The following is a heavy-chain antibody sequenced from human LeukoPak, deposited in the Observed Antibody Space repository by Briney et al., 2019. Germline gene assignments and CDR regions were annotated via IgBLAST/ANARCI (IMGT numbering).Heavy chain of an antibody. V-gene: IGHV4-61*01. Sequence: PSETLPLTCTVSGGSVSSGSYYWSWIRQPPGKGLECIGYISYSGSTNYNPSLKSRVTISVDTSKNQFFLKLTSVTTADTAVYYCARVRVERASSLLDYWGQGTRVTVSS. D-gene: IGHD1-1*01. J-gene: IGHJ4*02. CDR3: ARVRVERASSLLDY. CDR1: GGSVSSGSYY. CDR2: ISYSGST.